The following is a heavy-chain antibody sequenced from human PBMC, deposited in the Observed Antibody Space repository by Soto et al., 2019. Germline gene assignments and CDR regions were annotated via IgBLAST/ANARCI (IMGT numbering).Heavy chain of an antibody. Sequence: SETLSLTCTVSGGSISSSSYYWGWIRQPPGKGLEWIGSIYYSGSTYYNPSLKSRVTISVDTSKNQFSLKLSSVTAADTAVYYCARGDSLSPYNWFDPWGQGTLVTVSS. CDR2: IYYSGST. J-gene: IGHJ5*02. CDR3: ARGDSLSPYNWFDP. CDR1: GGSISSSSYY. D-gene: IGHD2-15*01. V-gene: IGHV4-39*01.